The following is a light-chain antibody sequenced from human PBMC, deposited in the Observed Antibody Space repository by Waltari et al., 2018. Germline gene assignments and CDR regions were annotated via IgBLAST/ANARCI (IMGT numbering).Light chain of an antibody. Sequence: EIVLTQSPATLSLSPGERATLSCRTSQIVGKFLAWYQQKPGRAPRLLISDASNRATVIPARFSGSGSGTDLTLTITSLEPEDFAIYFCQQRSKWPPTFGQGTKVEIK. V-gene: IGKV3-11*01. CDR3: QQRSKWPPT. J-gene: IGKJ1*01. CDR1: QIVGKF. CDR2: DAS.